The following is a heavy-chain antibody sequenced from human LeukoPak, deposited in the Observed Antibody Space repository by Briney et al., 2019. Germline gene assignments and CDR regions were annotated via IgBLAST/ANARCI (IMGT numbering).Heavy chain of an antibody. V-gene: IGHV3-11*01. D-gene: IGHD6-13*01. CDR3: AKAAAGSQHSYYYYYYLDV. J-gene: IGHJ6*03. CDR2: ISSSGSTV. CDR1: GFTFSDYY. Sequence: GGSLRLSCAASGFTFSDYYMSWIRQAPGKGLEWVSYISSSGSTVYYADSVKGRFTISRDHAKNSLYMQMNSLRDEDTAVYYCAKAAAGSQHSYYYYYYLDVWGTGTTVTISS.